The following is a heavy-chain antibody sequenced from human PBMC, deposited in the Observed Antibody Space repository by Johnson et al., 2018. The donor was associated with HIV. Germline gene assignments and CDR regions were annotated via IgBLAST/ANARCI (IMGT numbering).Heavy chain of an antibody. V-gene: IGHV3-66*02. J-gene: IGHJ3*02. CDR1: GFTVSSNY. D-gene: IGHD6-13*01. CDR2: IYSGGST. CDR3: AKDYSSILSAFDI. Sequence: VQLVESGGGLVQPGGSLRLSCAASGFTVSSNYMSWVRQAPGKGLEWVSVIYSGGSTYYADSVKGRFTISSDNSKNTLYLQMNSLRGEDTAVYYCAKDYSSILSAFDIWGQGTMVTVSS.